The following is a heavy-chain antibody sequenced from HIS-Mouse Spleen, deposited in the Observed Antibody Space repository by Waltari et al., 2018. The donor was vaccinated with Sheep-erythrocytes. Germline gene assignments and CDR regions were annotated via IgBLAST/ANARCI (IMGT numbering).Heavy chain of an antibody. D-gene: IGHD2-2*01. CDR2: IYYSGST. CDR1: GGSISSSSYY. CDR3: ASGGGRYCSSTSCYDGGYYYYGMDV. J-gene: IGHJ6*02. V-gene: IGHV4-39*07. Sequence: QPQLQESGPGLVKPSETLSLTCTVSGGSISSSSYYWGWIRQPPGKGLEWIGSIYYSGSTYSNPTLKSRVTISVDTSKNRFSLKLSSVAAADTAVYYCASGGGRYCSSTSCYDGGYYYYGMDVWGQGTTVTVSS.